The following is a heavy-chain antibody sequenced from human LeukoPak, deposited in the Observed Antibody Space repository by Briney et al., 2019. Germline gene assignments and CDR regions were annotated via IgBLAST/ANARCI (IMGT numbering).Heavy chain of an antibody. CDR2: FDPEDGET. CDR3: ATARRGTYDFWSGYYPHLGMDV. J-gene: IGHJ6*02. D-gene: IGHD3-3*01. CDR1: GYTLTELS. V-gene: IGHV1-24*01. Sequence: GASVKVSCKVSGYTLTELSMHWVRQAPGKGLEWMGGFDPEDGETIYAQKFQGRVTMTEDTSTDTAYMGLSSLRSEDTAVYYCATARRGTYDFWSGYYPHLGMDVWGQGTTVTVSS.